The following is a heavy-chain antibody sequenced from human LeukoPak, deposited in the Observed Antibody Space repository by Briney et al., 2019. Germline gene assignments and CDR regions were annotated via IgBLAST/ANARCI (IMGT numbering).Heavy chain of an antibody. J-gene: IGHJ4*02. D-gene: IGHD3-22*01. CDR2: ISSSSSYI. Sequence: GGSLRLSCAASGFTFSIYAMSWVRQAPGKGLEWVSSISSSSSYIYYADSVKGRFTISRDNAKSSLYLQMNSLRAEDTAVYYCARVSYDSSGLDYWGQGTLVTVSS. V-gene: IGHV3-21*01. CDR1: GFTFSIYA. CDR3: ARVSYDSSGLDY.